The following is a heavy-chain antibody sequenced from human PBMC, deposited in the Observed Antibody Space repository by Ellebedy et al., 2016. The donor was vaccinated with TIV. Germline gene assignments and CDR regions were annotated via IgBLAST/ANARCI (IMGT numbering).Heavy chain of an antibody. J-gene: IGHJ4*02. CDR1: GGSINSDY. Sequence: MPSETLSLTCTVPGGSINSDYWSRIRQPPGKGLEWIGYIYYNGNTRYNPSLEGRVTISVDTSKYQFSLRLSSVTAADTAVYYCARLYGSGSPDDYWGQGTLVTVSS. CDR3: ARLYGSGSPDDY. D-gene: IGHD3-10*01. V-gene: IGHV4-59*08. CDR2: IYYNGNT.